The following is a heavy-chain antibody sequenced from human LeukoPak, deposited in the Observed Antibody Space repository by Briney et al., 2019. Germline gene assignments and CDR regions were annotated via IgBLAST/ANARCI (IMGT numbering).Heavy chain of an antibody. CDR1: GGSISSSYY. Sequence: SETLSLTCIVSGGSISSSYYWGWIRQAQGKGLEWIASIHHSGSTNYNPSLKSRVTISVDTSKNQFSLKLSSVTAADTAVYYCARDRRHSSSSDFFDYWGQGTLVTVSS. J-gene: IGHJ4*02. CDR2: IHHSGST. CDR3: ARDRRHSSSSDFFDY. D-gene: IGHD6-6*01. V-gene: IGHV4-38-2*02.